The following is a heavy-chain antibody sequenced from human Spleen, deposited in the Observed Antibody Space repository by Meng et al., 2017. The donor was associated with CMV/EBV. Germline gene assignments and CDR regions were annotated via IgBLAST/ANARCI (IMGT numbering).Heavy chain of an antibody. J-gene: IGHJ4*02. CDR1: GYTLAGYY. CDR2: INPNSGGT. Sequence: KASGYTLAGYYMHWVRQAPGQGLEWMGWINPNSGGTNYAQKFQGRVTMTRDTSISTAYMELSRLRSDDTAVYYCARLSSSWYPTFDYWGQGTLVTVSS. CDR3: ARLSSSWYPTFDY. D-gene: IGHD6-13*01. V-gene: IGHV1-2*02.